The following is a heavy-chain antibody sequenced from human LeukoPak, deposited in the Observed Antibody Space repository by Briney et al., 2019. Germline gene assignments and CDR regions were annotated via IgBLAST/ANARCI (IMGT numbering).Heavy chain of an antibody. D-gene: IGHD2-21*02. CDR1: GLSFRNYW. J-gene: IGHJ6*02. Sequence: PGRTPRLSSAASGLSFRNYWMHWVRQAPGKGLVWVSRLNSDASITSYADSVKGRFTISRDNAKNTLYLQMNSLRAEDTAVYYCARGVTPDVWGQGTTVTVSS. CDR3: ARGVTPDV. V-gene: IGHV3-74*01. CDR2: LNSDASIT.